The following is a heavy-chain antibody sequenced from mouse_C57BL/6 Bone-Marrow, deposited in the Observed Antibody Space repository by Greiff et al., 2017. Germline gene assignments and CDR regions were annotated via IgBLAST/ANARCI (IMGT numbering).Heavy chain of an antibody. Sequence: VKVVESGPGLVQPSQSLSITCTVSGFSLTSYGVHWVRQSPGKGLEWLGVIWSGGSTDYNAAFISRLSISKDNSKSQVFFKMNSLQADDTAIYYCARGYYYGTPYYAMDYCGQGTSVTVSS. J-gene: IGHJ4*01. V-gene: IGHV2-2*01. CDR3: ARGYYYGTPYYAMDY. D-gene: IGHD1-1*01. CDR1: GFSLTSYG. CDR2: IWSGGST.